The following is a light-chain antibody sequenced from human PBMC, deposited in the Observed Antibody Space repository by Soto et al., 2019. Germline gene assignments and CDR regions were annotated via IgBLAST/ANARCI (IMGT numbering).Light chain of an antibody. V-gene: IGLV2-14*01. CDR3: SSYANDNTLI. Sequence: QSALTQPAAVSESPGQSITISCTGTSSDVGGYNYVSWFQQLPGKAPKLMIYEVSNRPSGVSNRFSGSKSGNTASLTISGLQAEDEADYYCSSYANDNTLIFGGGTKLTVL. CDR1: SSDVGGYNY. J-gene: IGLJ2*01. CDR2: EVS.